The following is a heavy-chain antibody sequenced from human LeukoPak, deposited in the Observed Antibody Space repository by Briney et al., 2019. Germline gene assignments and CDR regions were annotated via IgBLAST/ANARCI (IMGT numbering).Heavy chain of an antibody. V-gene: IGHV3-15*01. Sequence: GGSLRLSCAGSGFTFSEAWMSWVRQTPGKGLEWLARIKRKSDGETVDYIKPVKGRFSISRDDSKNMLYLLMNSLKTEDTAVYYCTTDLVNWGQGTLVTVSS. CDR1: GFTFSEAW. CDR3: TTDLVN. J-gene: IGHJ4*02. CDR2: IKRKSDGETV. D-gene: IGHD3-10*01.